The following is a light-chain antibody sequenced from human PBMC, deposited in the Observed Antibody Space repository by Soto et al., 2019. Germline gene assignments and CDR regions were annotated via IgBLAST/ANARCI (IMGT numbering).Light chain of an antibody. CDR3: QHYGSSPYT. V-gene: IGKV3-20*01. CDR1: QSVGNNE. J-gene: IGKJ2*01. Sequence: EMVLTQSPGTLSLSPGERGTLSCRASQSVGNNELAWYQQKSGPAPRLLIYAASSRAAGIPDRFSGSGSGTDFTLTISRLEPEDFAVYYCQHYGSSPYTFDPGTKLEIK. CDR2: AAS.